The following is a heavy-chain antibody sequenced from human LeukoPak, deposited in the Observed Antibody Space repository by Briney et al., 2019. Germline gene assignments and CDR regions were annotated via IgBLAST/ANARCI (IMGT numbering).Heavy chain of an antibody. CDR2: ISSSSGYI. D-gene: IGHD5-18*01. J-gene: IGHJ4*02. CDR1: GFTFSYSS. V-gene: IGHV3-21*01. Sequence: GGSLRLSCAASGFTFSYSSMNWVRQAPGKGLEWVSSISSSSGYIYYADSVKGRFTISRDNAKNSLYLQMNSLRAEDTAVYYCARGNTAMVRSSFDYWGLGTLVTVSS. CDR3: ARGNTAMVRSSFDY.